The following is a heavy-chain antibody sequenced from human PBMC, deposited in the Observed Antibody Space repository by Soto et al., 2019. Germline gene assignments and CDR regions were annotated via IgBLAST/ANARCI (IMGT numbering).Heavy chain of an antibody. D-gene: IGHD1-26*01. CDR2: INPSGGST. V-gene: IGHV1-46*01. Sequence: ASLKVSCKSSGYTFTSYYMHWVRQAPGQGLEWMGIINPSGGSTSYAQKFQGRVTMTRDTSTSTVYMELSSLRSEDTAVYYCARDLIVGATTPWFDYYYYGMDVWGQGTTVTVSS. CDR3: ARDLIVGATTPWFDYYYYGMDV. CDR1: GYTFTSYY. J-gene: IGHJ6*02.